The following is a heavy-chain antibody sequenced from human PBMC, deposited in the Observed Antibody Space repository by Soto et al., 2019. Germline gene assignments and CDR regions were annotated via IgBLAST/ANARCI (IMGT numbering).Heavy chain of an antibody. CDR1: GYSFRSYW. CDR2: IYPGDSNT. D-gene: IGHD3-10*01. V-gene: IGHV5-51*01. CDR3: VSPHGSGSYYFKMNAFDI. Sequence: PGESLKLSCKTSGYSFRSYWIGWVRQMPGKGLEWMGIIYPGDSNTRYSPSFQGQVTISADKSISTAYLQLSSLKASDTAMYYCVSPHGSGSYYFKMNAFDIWGQGTMVTVS. J-gene: IGHJ3*02.